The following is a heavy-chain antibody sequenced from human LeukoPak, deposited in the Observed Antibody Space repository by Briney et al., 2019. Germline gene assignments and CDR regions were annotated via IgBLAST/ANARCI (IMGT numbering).Heavy chain of an antibody. V-gene: IGHV4-38-2*01. CDR2: IYHTGGT. CDR3: AGQHDTNGYYFY. D-gene: IGHD3-22*01. J-gene: IGHJ4*02. CDR1: GNSISSGYY. Sequence: SETLSLTCAVTGNSISSGYYWGWIRQPPGKGLEWIGSIYHTGGTYYNPSLKSRVAISVDTSKNRFSLKLSSVTAADTAVYYCAGQHDTNGYYFYWGQGTLVTVSS.